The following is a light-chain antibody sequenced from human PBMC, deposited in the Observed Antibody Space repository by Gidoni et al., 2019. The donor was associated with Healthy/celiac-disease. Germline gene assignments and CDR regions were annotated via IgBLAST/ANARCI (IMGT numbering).Light chain of an antibody. CDR1: QSISSY. Sequence: IQMTQSPSSLSASVGDRVTITCRASQSISSYLNWYQQKPGKAPKLLIYAASSLQSGVPSSFSGSGSGTDFTLTISSLQPEDFATYYCQQSYSTPDTFGPGTKLEIK. CDR3: QQSYSTPDT. V-gene: IGKV1-39*01. CDR2: AAS. J-gene: IGKJ2*01.